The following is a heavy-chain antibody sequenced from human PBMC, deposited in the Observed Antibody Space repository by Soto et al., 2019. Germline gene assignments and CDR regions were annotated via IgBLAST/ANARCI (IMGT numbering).Heavy chain of an antibody. CDR1: GGSFSGYY. V-gene: IGHV4-34*01. D-gene: IGHD6-25*01. Sequence: TSETLSLTCAVYGGSFSGYYWSWIRQPPGKGLEWIGEINHSGSTNYNPSLKSRVTISVDTSKNQFSLILSSVTAADTAVYYCASMWSGYNSHWGQGTLVTVSS. J-gene: IGHJ4*02. CDR3: ASMWSGYNSH. CDR2: INHSGST.